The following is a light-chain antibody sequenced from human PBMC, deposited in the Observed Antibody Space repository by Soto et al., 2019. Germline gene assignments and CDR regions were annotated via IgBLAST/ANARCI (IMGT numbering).Light chain of an antibody. CDR1: QSVSGN. CDR3: QQYNYPLT. CDR2: GAS. J-gene: IGKJ4*01. V-gene: IGKV3-15*01. Sequence: EIVMTQSPGTLSVSPGERATLSCRASQSVSGNIAWYQQKPGQAPRLLIYGASNRATGVPARFSGSESGTEFTLTINSLQSEDSAVYYCQQYNYPLTFGGGTKVEI.